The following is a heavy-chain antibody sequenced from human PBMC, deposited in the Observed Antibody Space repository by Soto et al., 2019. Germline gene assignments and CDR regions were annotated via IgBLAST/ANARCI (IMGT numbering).Heavy chain of an antibody. V-gene: IGHV4-59*08. CDR3: ARRMVGSNYWDFDP. D-gene: IGHD1-26*01. CDR2: IYYSGST. CDR1: GGSISPYY. J-gene: IGHJ2*01. Sequence: QVQLQESGPGLVKPSETLSLTCTVSGGSISPYYWSWIRQPPGKGLEWIGYIYYSGSTNYNPSLKSRVTFSLDTSKNQFSLRLSSVTAADTAVYYCARRMVGSNYWDFDPWGRGTLVTVSS.